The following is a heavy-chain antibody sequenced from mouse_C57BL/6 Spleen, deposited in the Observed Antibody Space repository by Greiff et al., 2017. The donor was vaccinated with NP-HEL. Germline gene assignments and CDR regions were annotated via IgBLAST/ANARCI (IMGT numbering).Heavy chain of an antibody. J-gene: IGHJ3*01. CDR1: GYTFTTYP. CDR2: FHPYNDDT. CDR3: ASPYYYGSSYVRFAY. Sequence: VQLVESGAELVKPGASVKMSCKASGYTFTTYPIEWMKQNHGKSLEWIGNFHPYNDDTKYNEKFKGKATLTVEKSSSTVYLELSRLTSDDSAVYYCASPYYYGSSYVRFAYWGQGTLVTVSA. D-gene: IGHD1-1*01. V-gene: IGHV1-47*01.